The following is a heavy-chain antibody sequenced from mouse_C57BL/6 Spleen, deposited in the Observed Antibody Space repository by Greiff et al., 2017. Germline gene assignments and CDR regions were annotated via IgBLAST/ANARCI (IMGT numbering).Heavy chain of an antibody. D-gene: IGHD2-4*01. J-gene: IGHJ3*01. V-gene: IGHV1-83*01. Sequence: VQLQQSGPELVKPGASVKMSCKASGYTFTDYYMHWVKQKPGKGLEWIGEIYPGSGNTYYNEKFKGKATLTADTSSSTAYMQLSSLTSEDSAVYFCARNYGWFADWGQGTLVTVSA. CDR2: YPGSGNTY. CDR3: RNYGWFAD. CDR1: YTFTDYYM.